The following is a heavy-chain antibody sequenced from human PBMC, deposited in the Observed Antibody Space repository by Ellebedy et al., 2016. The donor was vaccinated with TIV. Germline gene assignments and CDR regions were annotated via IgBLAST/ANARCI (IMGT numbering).Heavy chain of an antibody. V-gene: IGHV1-2*02. J-gene: IGHJ4*02. CDR2: INPNSGGT. D-gene: IGHD3-10*01. CDR3: ARDRSQGASTVGY. CDR1: GYTFTDYY. Sequence: ASVKVSXKASGYTFTDYYIHWVRQAPGQGLEWMGWINPNSGGTDYAQKFQGRVTMTRGTSISTAYMELNRLRSDDTAVYYCARDRSQGASTVGYWGQGTLVTVSS.